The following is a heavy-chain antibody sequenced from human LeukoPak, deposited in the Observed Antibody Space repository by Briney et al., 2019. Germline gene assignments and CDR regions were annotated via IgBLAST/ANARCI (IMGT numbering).Heavy chain of an antibody. V-gene: IGHV3-74*01. J-gene: IGHJ3*01. CDR2: ISNDVIST. CDR1: GFTFSTHW. CDR3: ARAVAGTRNAFDL. D-gene: IGHD6-19*01. Sequence: AGGSLRLSCEASGFTFSTHWMHWVRQVPGKGLVWISRISNDVISTISTSYADSVKGRFTISRDNAKNTLYLQMNSLIAEDTAVYYCARAVAGTRNAFDLWGQGTMVTVSS.